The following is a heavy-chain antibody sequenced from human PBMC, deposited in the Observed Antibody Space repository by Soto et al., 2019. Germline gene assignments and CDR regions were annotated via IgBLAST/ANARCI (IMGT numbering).Heavy chain of an antibody. CDR1: GGSISSGGYY. J-gene: IGHJ3*02. Sequence: QVQLQESGPGLVKPSQTLSLTCTVSGGSISSGGYYWSWIRQHPGKGLEWIGYIYYSGSTYYNPSLKSRVTMSVDTSKNQFSLKLSSVTAADTAVYYCARVGYYDASGYNAFETWGQGTMVTVSS. CDR2: IYYSGST. D-gene: IGHD3-22*01. V-gene: IGHV4-31*03. CDR3: ARVGYYDASGYNAFET.